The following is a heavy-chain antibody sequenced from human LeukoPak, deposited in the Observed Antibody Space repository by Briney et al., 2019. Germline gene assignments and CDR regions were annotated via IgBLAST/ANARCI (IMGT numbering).Heavy chain of an antibody. CDR2: IYYSGST. Sequence: PSETLSLTCTVSGGSINNYYWSWVRQPPGKGLEWIGFIYYSGSTDYNPSLKSRVTISVDASKNQFSLRLRSVTAADTAVYYCARAAYRSNPEFDFWGQGTLVTVSS. CDR1: GGSINNYY. V-gene: IGHV4-59*01. D-gene: IGHD6-19*01. CDR3: ARAAYRSNPEFDF. J-gene: IGHJ4*02.